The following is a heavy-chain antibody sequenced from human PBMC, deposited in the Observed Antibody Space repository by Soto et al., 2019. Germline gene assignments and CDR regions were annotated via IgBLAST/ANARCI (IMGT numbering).Heavy chain of an antibody. CDR2: INPNSGGT. J-gene: IGHJ6*02. CDR3: ARGVSRSSGMDV. Sequence: ASEKVSCKASGYTFTGYYMHWVRQAPGQGLEWMGWINPNSGGTNYAQKFQGRVTMTRDTSISTAYMELSRLRSDDTAVYYCARGVSRSSGMDVWGQGTTVTVSS. D-gene: IGHD6-6*01. V-gene: IGHV1-2*02. CDR1: GYTFTGYY.